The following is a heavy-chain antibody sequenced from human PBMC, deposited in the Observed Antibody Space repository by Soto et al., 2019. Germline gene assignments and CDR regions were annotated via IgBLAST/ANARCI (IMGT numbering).Heavy chain of an antibody. Sequence: PSETLSLTCTVSGGSISSSSYYWGWIRQPPGKGLEWIGSIYCSGSTYYNPSLKSRVTISVDTSKNQFSLKLSSVTAADTAVYYCASLYSDFEWYFDLWGRGTLVTVSS. V-gene: IGHV4-39*01. CDR2: IYCSGST. D-gene: IGHD1-26*01. CDR1: GGSISSSSYY. CDR3: ASLYSDFEWYFDL. J-gene: IGHJ2*01.